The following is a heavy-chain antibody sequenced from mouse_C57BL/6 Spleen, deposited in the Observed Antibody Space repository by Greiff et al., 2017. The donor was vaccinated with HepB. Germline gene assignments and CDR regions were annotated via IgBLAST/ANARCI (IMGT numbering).Heavy chain of an antibody. CDR1: GYSITSGYY. CDR3: ARDGKVVADY. V-gene: IGHV3-6*01. CDR2: ISYDGSN. D-gene: IGHD1-3*01. J-gene: IGHJ2*01. Sequence: EVQLVESGPGLVKPSQSLSLTCSVTGYSITSGYYWNWIRQFPGNKLEWMGYISYDGSNNYNPSLKNRISITRDTSKNQFFLKLNSVTTEDTATYYCARDGKVVADYWGQGTTLTVSS.